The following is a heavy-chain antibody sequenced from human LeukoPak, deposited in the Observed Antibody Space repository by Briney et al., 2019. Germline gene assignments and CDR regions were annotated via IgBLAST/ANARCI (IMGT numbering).Heavy chain of an antibody. Sequence: ASVKVSCKTSGGTFNNSAISWVRQAPGQGLEWLGGIMPLFGTAGYAQKFQGRVTITKDESTRTVYLEQTSLTSDDTAVYYCARDVHGDYGSGWFDPWGQGTLVSVSS. CDR3: ARDVHGDYGSGWFDP. J-gene: IGHJ5*02. CDR2: IMPLFGTA. D-gene: IGHD4-17*01. V-gene: IGHV1-69*05. CDR1: GGTFNNSA.